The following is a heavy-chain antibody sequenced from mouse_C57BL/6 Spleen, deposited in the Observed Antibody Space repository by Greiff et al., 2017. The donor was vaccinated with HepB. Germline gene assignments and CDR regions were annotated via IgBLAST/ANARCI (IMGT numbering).Heavy chain of an antibody. Sequence: EVQVVESGGGLVKPGGSLKLSCAASGFTFSSYTMSWVRQTPEKRLEWVATISGGGGNTYYPDSVKGRFTISRDNAKNTLYLQMSSLRSEDTALYYCASLYGAMDYWGQGTSVTVSS. V-gene: IGHV5-9*01. J-gene: IGHJ4*01. CDR1: GFTFSSYT. CDR3: ASLYGAMDY. CDR2: ISGGGGNT. D-gene: IGHD1-1*01.